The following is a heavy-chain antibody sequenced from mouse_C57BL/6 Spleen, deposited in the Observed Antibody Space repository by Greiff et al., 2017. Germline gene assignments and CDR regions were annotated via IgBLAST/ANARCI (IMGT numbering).Heavy chain of an antibody. Sequence: EVHLVESGGGLVKPGGSLKLSCAASGFTFSDYGMHWVRQAPEKGLEWVAYISSGSSTIYYADTVKGRFTISRDNAKNTLFLQMTSLGSEDTAMYYCARWLLPFYAMDYWGKGTSVTVSS. J-gene: IGHJ4*01. D-gene: IGHD2-3*01. CDR3: ARWLLPFYAMDY. CDR1: GFTFSDYG. V-gene: IGHV5-17*01. CDR2: ISSGSSTI.